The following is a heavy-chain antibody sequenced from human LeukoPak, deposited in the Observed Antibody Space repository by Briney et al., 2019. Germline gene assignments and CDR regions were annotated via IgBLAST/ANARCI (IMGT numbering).Heavy chain of an antibody. CDR3: ARGGAAAGRGGFDY. D-gene: IGHD6-13*01. V-gene: IGHV1-8*01. CDR1: GYTFTSYD. J-gene: IGHJ4*02. CDR2: MNPNSGNT. Sequence: RASVKVSCKASGYTFTSYDINWVRQATGQGLEWMGWMNPNSGNTGYAQKFQGRVTMTRNTSISTAYMELSSLRSEDTAVYYCARGGAAAGRGGFDYWAREPLVPFPS.